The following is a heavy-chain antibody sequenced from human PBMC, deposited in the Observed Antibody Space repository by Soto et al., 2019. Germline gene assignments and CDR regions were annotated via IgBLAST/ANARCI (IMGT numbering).Heavy chain of an antibody. CDR1: GYSFTNYW. V-gene: IGHV5-51*01. Sequence: LKISCKGSGYSFTNYWIGWVRQMPGKGLEWMGIIYPGDSNTRYSPSFQGQVTISADKSISTAYLQWSSLKASDTAMYYCARQGFCSSTSCYTVDYWGQGTRVTVSS. CDR3: ARQGFCSSTSCYTVDY. J-gene: IGHJ4*02. D-gene: IGHD2-2*02. CDR2: IYPGDSNT.